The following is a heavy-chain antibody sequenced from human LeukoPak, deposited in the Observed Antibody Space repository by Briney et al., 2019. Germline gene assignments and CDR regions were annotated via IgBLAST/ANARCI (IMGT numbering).Heavy chain of an antibody. CDR3: ARRVGGHYYFMDV. CDR2: IYSIGSS. J-gene: IGHJ6*03. V-gene: IGHV4-4*09. D-gene: IGHD3-16*01. Sequence: SETLSLTCSVSGGSLSNFYWNWIRQPPGKGLEWIGYIYSIGSSNYSPSLTGRVKISVDTSKNQFSLKLTSVTAADTAVYYCARRVGGHYYFMDVWGKGTTVTVSS. CDR1: GGSLSNFY.